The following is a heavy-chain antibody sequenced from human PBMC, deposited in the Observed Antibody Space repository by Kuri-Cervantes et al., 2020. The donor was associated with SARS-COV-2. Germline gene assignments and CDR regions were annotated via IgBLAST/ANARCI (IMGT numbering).Heavy chain of an antibody. CDR1: GGSISSSSYY. D-gene: IGHD3-16*01. CDR3: ARFCYVWEAAVRGCWYDP. J-gene: IGHJ5*02. V-gene: IGHV4-39*07. CDR2: IYYSGST. Sequence: SETLSLTCTVSGGSISSSSYYWGWIRQPPGKGLEWIGSIYYSGSTYYNPSLKSRVTISVDTSKDQFSLKLSSVTAADTAVYYCARFCYVWEAAVRGCWYDPWGQGTLVTVSS.